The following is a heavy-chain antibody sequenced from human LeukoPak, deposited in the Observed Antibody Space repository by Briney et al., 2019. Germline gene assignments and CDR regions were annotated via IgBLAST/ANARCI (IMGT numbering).Heavy chain of an antibody. Sequence: NHGESLKISCKGSGYSFTSYRIGWVRQMPGKGLEWMGIIYPGDSDTRYSPSFQGQVTISADKSISTAYLQWSSLKASDTAMYYCARQRYYGSGSYYLKPNSHFDYWGQGTLVTVSS. CDR1: GYSFTSYR. D-gene: IGHD3-10*01. CDR3: ARQRYYGSGSYYLKPNSHFDY. V-gene: IGHV5-51*01. J-gene: IGHJ4*02. CDR2: IYPGDSDT.